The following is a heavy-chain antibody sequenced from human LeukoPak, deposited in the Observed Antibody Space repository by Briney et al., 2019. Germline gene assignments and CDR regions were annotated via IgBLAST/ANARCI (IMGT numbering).Heavy chain of an antibody. J-gene: IGHJ4*02. CDR1: AYTFSRLG. D-gene: IGHD3-3*01. Sequence: ASVKVSCKTSAYTFSRLGISWVRQAPGQGLEWMGWIGAYNGQTKYAEKFQDRVTMTTDTSTSTAYMELRSLRSGDTAVYYCARTTTIFGVFTTPFDYWGQGTLVSVSS. V-gene: IGHV1-18*01. CDR3: ARTTTIFGVFTTPFDY. CDR2: IGAYNGQT.